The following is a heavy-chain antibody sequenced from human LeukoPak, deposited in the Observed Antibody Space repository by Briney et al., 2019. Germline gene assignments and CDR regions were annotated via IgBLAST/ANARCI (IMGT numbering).Heavy chain of an antibody. J-gene: IGHJ4*02. V-gene: IGHV1-18*01. CDR1: GYTFGTYG. CDR3: ARDHYGSGSYYPFDY. CDR2: ISAYNGNT. Sequence: ASVKVSCKASGYTFGTYGISWVRQARGQGLEWVGWISAYNGNTNYAQKLQGRVTMTTDTSTSTAYMELRSLRSDDTALYYCARDHYGSGSYYPFDYWGQGTRVTVSS. D-gene: IGHD3-10*01.